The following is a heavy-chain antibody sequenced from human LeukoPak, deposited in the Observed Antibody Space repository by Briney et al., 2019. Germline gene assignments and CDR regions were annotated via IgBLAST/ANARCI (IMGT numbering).Heavy chain of an antibody. CDR2: IYTSGST. V-gene: IGHV4-4*07. D-gene: IGHD3-3*01. CDR1: GGSISSYY. CDR3: ARALPFWSGYYVPRSQFDY. Sequence: SETLSLTCTVSGGSISSYYWSWIRQPAGKGLEWIGRIYTSGSTNYNPSLKSRVTMSVDTSKNQFSLKLSSVTAADTAVYYCARALPFWSGYYVPRSQFDYWGQGTLVTVSS. J-gene: IGHJ4*02.